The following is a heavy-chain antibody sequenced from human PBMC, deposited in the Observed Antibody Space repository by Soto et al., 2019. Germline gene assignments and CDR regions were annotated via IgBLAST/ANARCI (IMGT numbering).Heavy chain of an antibody. J-gene: IGHJ4*02. V-gene: IGHV3-21*01. Sequence: EVQLVESGGGLVKPGGSLRLSCAASGFTFSSYSMNWVRQAPGKGLEWVSSISSSSSYIYYADSVKGRFTISRDNAKNSLYLQMNSLRAEDTAVYYCAREYSSSSDPFDYWGQGTLVTVSS. CDR3: AREYSSSSDPFDY. D-gene: IGHD6-6*01. CDR1: GFTFSSYS. CDR2: ISSSSSYI.